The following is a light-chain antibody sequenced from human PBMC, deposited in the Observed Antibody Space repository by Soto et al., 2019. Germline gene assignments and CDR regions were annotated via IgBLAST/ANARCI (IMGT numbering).Light chain of an antibody. CDR1: QDISNY. CDR3: QQYDNLPPFT. V-gene: IGKV1-33*01. Sequence: DIQMTQSPSSLSASVGDRVTITCQASQDISNYLNWYQQKPGKAPKLLIYDASNLETGVPSRFGGSGSGKDFTFTISSLQPEDIATYYCQQYDNLPPFTFGPGTKVDIK. J-gene: IGKJ3*01. CDR2: DAS.